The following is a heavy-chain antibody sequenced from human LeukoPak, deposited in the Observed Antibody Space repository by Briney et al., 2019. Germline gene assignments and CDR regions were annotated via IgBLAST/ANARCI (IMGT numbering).Heavy chain of an antibody. CDR2: ISSSGSTI. J-gene: IGHJ4*02. D-gene: IGHD6-13*01. V-gene: IGHV3-48*03. CDR1: GFTFSSYE. CDR3: AREAAPNDY. Sequence: GGSLRLSCAASGFTFSSYEMTWVRQAPGKGLEWVSYISSSGSTIYYADSVKGRFTISRDNAKNSLYLQMNSLRAEDTAVYYCAREAAPNDYWGQGTLVTVSS.